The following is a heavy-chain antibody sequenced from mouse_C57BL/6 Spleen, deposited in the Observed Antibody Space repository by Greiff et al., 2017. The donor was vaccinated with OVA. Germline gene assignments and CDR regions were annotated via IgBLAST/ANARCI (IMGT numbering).Heavy chain of an antibody. Sequence: VQLQQSGAELVMPGASVKLSCKASGYTFTSYWMHWVKQRPGQGLEWIGEIDPSDSYTNYNQKFKGKSTLTVDKSSSPAYMQLSSLTSADSAVYYSARLRDYDKAWFAYWGQGTLVTVSA. CDR2: IDPSDSYT. J-gene: IGHJ3*01. CDR1: GYTFTSYW. CDR3: ARLRDYDKAWFAY. V-gene: IGHV1-69*01. D-gene: IGHD2-4*01.